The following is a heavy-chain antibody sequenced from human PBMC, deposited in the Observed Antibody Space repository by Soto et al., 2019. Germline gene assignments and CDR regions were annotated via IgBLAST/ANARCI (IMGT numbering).Heavy chain of an antibody. V-gene: IGHV4-59*01. CDR3: ARAPAAGMNPLGYYGMDV. CDR2: IYYSGST. CDR1: GGSISGYY. J-gene: IGHJ6*02. D-gene: IGHD6-13*01. Sequence: SETMCLTCSVAGGSISGYYCSCIRKPPGKGLEWIGYIYYSGSTNYNPSLKSRVTISVDTSKNQFSLKLSSVTAADTAVYYCARAPAAGMNPLGYYGMDVWGQGTTVTVSS.